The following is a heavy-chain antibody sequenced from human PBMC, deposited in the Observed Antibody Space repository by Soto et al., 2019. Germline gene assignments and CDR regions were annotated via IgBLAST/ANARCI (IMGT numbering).Heavy chain of an antibody. Sequence: PGESLKISCAASGFTFSSYAMHWVRQAPGKGLEWVAVISYDGSNKYYADSVKGRFTISRDNSKNTLYLQMNSLRAEDTAVYYCARDRPYSSSSLGYFDYWGQGTLVTVSS. D-gene: IGHD6-6*01. CDR1: GFTFSSYA. CDR2: ISYDGSNK. CDR3: ARDRPYSSSSLGYFDY. J-gene: IGHJ4*02. V-gene: IGHV3-30-3*01.